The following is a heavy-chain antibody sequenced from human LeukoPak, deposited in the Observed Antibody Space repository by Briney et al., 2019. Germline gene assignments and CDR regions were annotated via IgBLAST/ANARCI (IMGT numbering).Heavy chain of an antibody. V-gene: IGHV4-59*08. CDR2: IYYSGST. J-gene: IGHJ4*02. CDR3: ARLKGVYYYDSSGYHAREHYFDY. Sequence: SETLSLTCTVSGGSISSYYWSWIRQPPGKGLEWIGYIYYSGSTNYNPSLKSRVTISIDTSKNQFSLKLSSVTAADTAVYYCARLKGVYYYDSSGYHAREHYFDYWAREPWSPSPQ. D-gene: IGHD3-22*01. CDR1: GGSISSYY.